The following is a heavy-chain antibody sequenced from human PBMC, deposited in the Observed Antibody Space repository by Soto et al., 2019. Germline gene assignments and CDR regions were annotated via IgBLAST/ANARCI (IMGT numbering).Heavy chain of an antibody. CDR2: INPNSGGT. CDR1: GYTFTGYY. J-gene: IGHJ6*02. V-gene: IGHV1-2*04. Sequence: ASGKVSCKASGYTFTGYYMHWVRQAPGQGLEWMGWINPNSGGTNYAQKFQGWVTMTRDTSISTAYMELSRLRSDDTAVYYCAGGPAVHYDILTGAPYYYYGMDVWGQGTTVTVSS. D-gene: IGHD3-9*01. CDR3: AGGPAVHYDILTGAPYYYYGMDV.